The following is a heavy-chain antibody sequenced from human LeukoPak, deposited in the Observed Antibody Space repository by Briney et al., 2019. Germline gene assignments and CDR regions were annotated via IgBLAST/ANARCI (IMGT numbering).Heavy chain of an antibody. J-gene: IGHJ5*02. V-gene: IGHV5-51*01. D-gene: IGHD6-13*01. CDR1: GYSFTSYW. Sequence: GESLKISCKGSGYSFTSYWIGWVRQMPGKGLEWMGIIYPGDSDTRYSPSFQGQVTISADKSISTAHLQWSSLKASDTAMYYCAKVGSSWYARGGWFDPWGQGTLVTVSS. CDR3: AKVGSSWYARGGWFDP. CDR2: IYPGDSDT.